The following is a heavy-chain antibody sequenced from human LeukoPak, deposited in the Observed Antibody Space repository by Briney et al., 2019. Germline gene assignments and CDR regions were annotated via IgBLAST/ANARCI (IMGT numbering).Heavy chain of an antibody. D-gene: IGHD3-22*01. Sequence: GGSLRLSCAASGFTFSSYAMHWVRQAPGKGLEWVAVISYDGSNKYYADSVKGRFTISRDNSKNTLYLQMNSLRAEDTAVYYCARGPRDYYDSSGYSDYWGQGTLVTVSS. CDR3: ARGPRDYYDSSGYSDY. J-gene: IGHJ4*02. V-gene: IGHV3-30*04. CDR2: ISYDGSNK. CDR1: GFTFSSYA.